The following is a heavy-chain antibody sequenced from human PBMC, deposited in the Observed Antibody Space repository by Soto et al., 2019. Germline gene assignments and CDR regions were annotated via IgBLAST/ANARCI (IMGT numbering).Heavy chain of an antibody. CDR1: GYTFTAYY. J-gene: IGHJ4*02. CDR3: ARQLAYCGGDCYSEPIDY. V-gene: IGHV1-2*02. CDR2: INPNSGGT. Sequence: GASVKVSCKTFGYTFTAYYIHWVRQAPGQGLEWMGWINPNSGGTNYAQKFQGRVTMTRDTSISTAYMELVRLRSDDTAVYYCARQLAYCGGDCYSEPIDYWGQGTLVTVSS. D-gene: IGHD2-21*02.